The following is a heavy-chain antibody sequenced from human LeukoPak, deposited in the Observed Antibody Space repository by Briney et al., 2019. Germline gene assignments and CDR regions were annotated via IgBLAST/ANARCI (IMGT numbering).Heavy chain of an antibody. V-gene: IGHV1-69*05. CDR1: GGTFSSYA. Sequence: GASVKVSCKASGGTFSSYAISWVRKAPGQGLEWMGGIIPIFGTANYAQKFQGRVTITTDESTSTAYMELSSLRSEDTAVYYCARDRDSSSSTVYNWFDPWGQGTLVTVSS. J-gene: IGHJ5*02. CDR3: ARDRDSSSSTVYNWFDP. CDR2: IIPIFGTA. D-gene: IGHD6-6*01.